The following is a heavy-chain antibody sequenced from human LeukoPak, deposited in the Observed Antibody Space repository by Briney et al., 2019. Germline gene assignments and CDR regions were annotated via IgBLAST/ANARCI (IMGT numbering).Heavy chain of an antibody. J-gene: IGHJ4*02. CDR3: TTGPHTSFDY. CDR1: GYSLTDLN. D-gene: IGHD2-21*01. CDR2: FDLEEGET. Sequence: GASVKVSCKVSGYSLTDLNMHWVRQAPGKGLEWMGGFDLEEGETIYTQKFQGRVTMTEDTSTDTAYMELSSLRSEDTAVYFCTTGPHTSFDYWGQGTLVTVSS. V-gene: IGHV1-24*01.